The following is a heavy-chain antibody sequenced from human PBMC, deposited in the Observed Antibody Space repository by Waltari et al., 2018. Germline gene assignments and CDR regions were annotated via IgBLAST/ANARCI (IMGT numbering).Heavy chain of an antibody. CDR3: ASIVGATLYFDY. D-gene: IGHD1-26*01. V-gene: IGHV4-39*07. Sequence: QLQLQESGPGLVKPSETLSLTCTVSGGSISSSSYYWGWIRQPPGKGLEWIGSIYYSGSTYYNPSRKSRVTISVDTSKNQFSLKLSSVTAADTAVYYCASIVGATLYFDYWGQGTLVTVSS. CDR2: IYYSGST. CDR1: GGSISSSSYY. J-gene: IGHJ4*02.